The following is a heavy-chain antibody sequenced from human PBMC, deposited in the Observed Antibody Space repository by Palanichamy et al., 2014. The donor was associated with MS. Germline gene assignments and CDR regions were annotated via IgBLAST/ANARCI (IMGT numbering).Heavy chain of an antibody. Sequence: QVQLVQSGGEVKKPGASVKISCKASGYTFTSSGISWVRQAPGQGLEWMGGINPFGNAKYAQKFQGRVTMTSDTSTTTTYSELRSLTSDDTAIYFCARRGLTVRGTFDIWGQGTLLTVSS. CDR2: INPFGNA. J-gene: IGHJ3*02. V-gene: IGHV1-18*01. CDR3: ARRGLTVRGTFDI. D-gene: IGHD3-10*01. CDR1: GYTFTSSG.